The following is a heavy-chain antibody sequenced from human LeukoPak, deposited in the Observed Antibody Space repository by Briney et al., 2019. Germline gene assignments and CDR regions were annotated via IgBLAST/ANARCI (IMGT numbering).Heavy chain of an antibody. CDR3: ARHRGSSSLFDY. CDR2: IYYSGST. D-gene: IGHD6-6*01. Sequence: SETLSLTCTVSGGSISSSSYYWGWIRQPPGKGLEWIGSIYYSGSTYYNPSLKSRVTISVDTSKNQFSLKLSSVTAADTAVYYCARHRGSSSLFDYWGQGTLVTVSS. V-gene: IGHV4-39*01. J-gene: IGHJ4*02. CDR1: GGSISSSSYY.